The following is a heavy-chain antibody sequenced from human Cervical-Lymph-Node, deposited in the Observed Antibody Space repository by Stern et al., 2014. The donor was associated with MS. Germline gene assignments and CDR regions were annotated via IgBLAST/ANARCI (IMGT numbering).Heavy chain of an antibody. V-gene: IGHV3-21*01. D-gene: IGHD3-3*01. CDR3: ARDRGTDGTYYNFWSGNYKGGLMDY. CDR2: ISYSSSDV. J-gene: IGHJ4*02. CDR1: GFAFTTYT. Sequence: EMQLVESGGGLVKPGGSLTLSCAASGFAFTTYTMHWVRQAPGKGLEWVSCISYSSSDVYYAASLRGRFTISRDNAKNSLNLEMNSLTAEDTAVDYCARDRGTDGTYYNFWSGNYKGGLMDYWGQGTLVTVSS.